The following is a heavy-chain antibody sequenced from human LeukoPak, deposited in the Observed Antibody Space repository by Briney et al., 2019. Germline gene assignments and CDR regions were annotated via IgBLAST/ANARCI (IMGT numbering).Heavy chain of an antibody. D-gene: IGHD6-13*01. Sequence: SETLSLTCTVSGGSISSSSYYWGWIRQPPGKGLEWIGSIYYSGSTYYNPSLKSRVTISVDTSKNQFSLKLSSVTAADTAVYYCARRPIVQQLANYYYYGMDVWGQGTTVTVSS. CDR2: IYYSGST. CDR1: GGSISSSSYY. CDR3: ARRPIVQQLANYYYYGMDV. J-gene: IGHJ6*02. V-gene: IGHV4-39*01.